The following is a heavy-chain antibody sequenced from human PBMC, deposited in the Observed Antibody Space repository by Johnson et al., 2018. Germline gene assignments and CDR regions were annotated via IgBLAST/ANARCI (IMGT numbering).Heavy chain of an antibody. V-gene: IGHV3-74*01. CDR2: LKSDGSFT. J-gene: IGHJ6*03. Sequence: EQLQESGGGLVQPGGSLRLSCAASGFTFSTYWMHWVRQVPGKGLVWVSRLKSDGSFTTYADSVKGRFTISRDNVKNTLYLQMNSLRVEDTAVYYCTRDLLYGDGYYYRDVWGRGTTVTVSS. D-gene: IGHD2-21*01. CDR3: TRDLLYGDGYYYRDV. CDR1: GFTFSTYW.